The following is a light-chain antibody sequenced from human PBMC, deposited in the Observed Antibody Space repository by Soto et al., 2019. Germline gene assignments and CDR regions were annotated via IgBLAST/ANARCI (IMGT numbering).Light chain of an antibody. J-gene: IGKJ4*01. CDR1: QSVISTD. Sequence: EIVLTQSPGTLSLSPGERATLSCRASQSVISTDLAWYQQKPGQAPRLLVYAASSRASGIPDRFSGSGSGTDFTLTISRLEPEDFAVYYCQQYGTSPPDFGGGTRVEFK. CDR2: AAS. CDR3: QQYGTSPPD. V-gene: IGKV3-20*01.